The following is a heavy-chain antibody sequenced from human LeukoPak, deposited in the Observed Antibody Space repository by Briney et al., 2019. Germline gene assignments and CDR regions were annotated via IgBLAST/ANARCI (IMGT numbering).Heavy chain of an antibody. D-gene: IGHD2-2*01. V-gene: IGHV4-34*01. Sequence: SETLSLTCAVYGGSFSGYYWSWIRQPPGKGLEWIGEINHSGSTNYNPSLKSRVTISVDTSKNQFSLKLSSVTAADTAVYYCARGLTLIQDIVVVPARYGMDVWGQGTTVTVSS. CDR3: ARGLTLIQDIVVVPARYGMDV. CDR2: INHSGST. J-gene: IGHJ6*02. CDR1: GGSFSGYY.